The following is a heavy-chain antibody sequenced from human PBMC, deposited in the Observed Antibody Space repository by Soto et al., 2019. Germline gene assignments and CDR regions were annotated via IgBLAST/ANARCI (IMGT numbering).Heavy chain of an antibody. CDR1: GGSISSSSYY. D-gene: IGHD6-6*01. V-gene: IGHV4-39*01. CDR3: ARPYSSSYSDPYYYMDV. CDR2: IYYSGST. Sequence: SETLSLTCTVSGGSISSSSYYWGWIRQPPGKGLEWIGSIYYSGSTYYNPSLKSRVTISVDTSKNQFSLKLSSVTAADTAVYYCARPYSSSYSDPYYYMDVWGKGTTVTVSS. J-gene: IGHJ6*03.